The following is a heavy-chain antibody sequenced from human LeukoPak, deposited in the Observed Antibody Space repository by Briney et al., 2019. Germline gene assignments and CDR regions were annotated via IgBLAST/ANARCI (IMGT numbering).Heavy chain of an antibody. CDR1: GGTFSSYA. CDR2: IIPIFGTA. D-gene: IGHD6-6*01. V-gene: IGHV1-69*13. J-gene: IGHJ6*02. CDR3: AREVGVAASTYYYYGMDV. Sequence: SVKVSCKASGGTFSSYAISWVRQAPGQGLEWMGGIIPIFGTANYAQKFQGRVTITADESTSTAYMELSSLRSEDTAVYYCAREVGVAASTYYYYGMDVWGQGTTVTVPS.